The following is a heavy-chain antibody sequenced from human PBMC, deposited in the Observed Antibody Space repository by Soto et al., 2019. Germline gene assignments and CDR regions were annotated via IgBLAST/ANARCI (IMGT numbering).Heavy chain of an antibody. Sequence: SETLSLTCTVSGGSISSSSYYWGWIRQPPGKGLEWIGSIYYSGSTYYNPSLKSRVTISVDTSKNQFSLKLSSVTAADTAVYYCARHPTRVDGAFDIWGQGTMVTVSS. CDR1: GGSISSSSYY. CDR2: IYYSGST. CDR3: ARHPTRVDGAFDI. J-gene: IGHJ3*02. V-gene: IGHV4-39*01. D-gene: IGHD4-17*01.